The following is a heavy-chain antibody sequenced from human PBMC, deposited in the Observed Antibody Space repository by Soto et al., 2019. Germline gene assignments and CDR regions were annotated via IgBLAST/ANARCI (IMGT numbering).Heavy chain of an antibody. Sequence: PSETLSLTCTVSGGSISSYYWSWIRQPPGKGLEWIGYIYYSGSTNYNPSLKSRVTISVDTSKNQFSLKLSSVTAADTAVYYCGIAAAGTVNFDYWGQGTLVTVSS. CDR1: GGSISSYY. V-gene: IGHV4-59*01. J-gene: IGHJ4*02. CDR3: GIAAAGTVNFDY. D-gene: IGHD6-13*01. CDR2: IYYSGST.